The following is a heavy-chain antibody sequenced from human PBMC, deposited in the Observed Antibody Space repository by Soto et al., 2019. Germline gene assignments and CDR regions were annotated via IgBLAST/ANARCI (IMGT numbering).Heavy chain of an antibody. CDR3: ARLVYDTRLNYMYFDF. Sequence: SETLSLTCAVSGVSISIGNWCTWVRQSPQRGLEYIGEIFHDGTANYYPSFERRVAISVDTSKNQFSLKLTSVTAADTAIYFCARLVYDTRLNYMYFDFWGQGTLVTVSS. J-gene: IGHJ4*02. CDR1: GVSISIGNW. D-gene: IGHD3-10*01. V-gene: IGHV4-4*02. CDR2: IFHDGTA.